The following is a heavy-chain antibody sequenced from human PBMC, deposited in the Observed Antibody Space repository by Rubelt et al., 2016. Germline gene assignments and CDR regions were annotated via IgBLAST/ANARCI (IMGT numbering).Heavy chain of an antibody. V-gene: IGHV3-15*01. CDR3: TTDRYYYDSSGFPWFDP. D-gene: IGHD3-22*01. Sequence: VQLQQWGAGLLKPSETLSLTCAVYGGSFSGYYWSWIRQPPGKGLEWVGRIKSKTDGGTTDYAAPVKGRFTISSDDSKNTLYLQMNSLKTEDTAVYYCTTDRYYYDSSGFPWFDPWGQGTLVTVSS. CDR2: IKSKTDGGTT. J-gene: IGHJ5*02. CDR1: GGSFSGYY.